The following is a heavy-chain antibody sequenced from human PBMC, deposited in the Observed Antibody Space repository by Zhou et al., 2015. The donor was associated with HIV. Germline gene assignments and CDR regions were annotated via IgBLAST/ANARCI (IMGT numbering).Heavy chain of an antibody. Sequence: QVQLVQSGAEVKKPGSSVKVSCKASGGTFSSYAISWVRQAPGQGLEWMGIINPSGGSTSYAQKFQGRVTMTRDTSTSTVYMELSSLRSEDTAVYYCARLKAVADPGWDYWGQGTLVTVSS. D-gene: IGHD6-19*01. CDR3: ARLKAVADPGWDY. J-gene: IGHJ4*02. CDR2: INPSGGST. V-gene: IGHV1-46*01. CDR1: GGTFSSYA.